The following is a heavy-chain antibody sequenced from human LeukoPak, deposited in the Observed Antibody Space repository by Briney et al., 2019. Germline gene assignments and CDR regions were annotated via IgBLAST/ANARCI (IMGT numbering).Heavy chain of an antibody. D-gene: IGHD2-2*01. CDR2: IYYIVCS. CDR3: AMRGDCSSTSCYEYWFVP. CDR1: GGSISSSSYY. V-gene: IGHV4-39*01. Sequence: SETLSLTCTVSGGSISSSSYYWGWIRQPPGKGLEWIGCIYYIVCSYYHPSLKSRLSRSVDPSKDQFSVMLSSVPATDTAVYYGAMRGDCSSTSCYEYWFVPWGQGTLVSVSS. J-gene: IGHJ5*02.